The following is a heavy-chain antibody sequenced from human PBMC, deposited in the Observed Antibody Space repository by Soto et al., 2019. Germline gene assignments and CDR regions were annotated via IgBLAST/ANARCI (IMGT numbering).Heavy chain of an antibody. D-gene: IGHD3-3*01. Sequence: QVQLVESGGGVVQPGRSLRLSCAASGFTFSSYGMHWVRQAPGKGLEWVAVISYEGSNKYYADSVKGRFTISRDNSKNTLYLQMNSLRAEDTAVYYCAKGFHVLRFLEWLLFDYWGQGTLVTVSS. CDR1: GFTFSSYG. CDR2: ISYEGSNK. J-gene: IGHJ4*02. CDR3: AKGFHVLRFLEWLLFDY. V-gene: IGHV3-30*18.